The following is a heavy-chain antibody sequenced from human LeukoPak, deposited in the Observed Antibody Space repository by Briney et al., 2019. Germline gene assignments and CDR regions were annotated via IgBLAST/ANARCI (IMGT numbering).Heavy chain of an antibody. CDR3: ACVIFWSGYHWLDP. D-gene: IGHD3-3*01. CDR2: IYYRGNT. J-gene: IGHJ5*02. Sequence: TSETLSLTCTVSGGSISSGGYYWSWIRQHPGKGLEWIGYIYYRGNTYYNPSLKSRVTISVDTSKNQFSLKLSSVTAADTAVYYCACVIFWSGYHWLDPWGQGTLVTVSS. CDR1: GGSISSGGYY. V-gene: IGHV4-31*03.